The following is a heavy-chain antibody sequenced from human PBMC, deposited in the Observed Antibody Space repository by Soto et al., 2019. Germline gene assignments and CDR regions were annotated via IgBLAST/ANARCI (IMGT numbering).Heavy chain of an antibody. Sequence: QVQLVQSGAEVKKPGASVKVSCEASGYSFTDYFIHWVRQAPGQGLEWMGWINPKSGGTNYAQVFRGRVTMTRDTSISTAYMDLSGLRSDDTATYYGVKTYDGSGQPSHYFDPWGQGTPVTVSS. CDR1: GYSFTDYF. D-gene: IGHD3-22*01. V-gene: IGHV1-2*02. CDR3: VKTYDGSGQPSHYFDP. CDR2: INPKSGGT. J-gene: IGHJ5*02.